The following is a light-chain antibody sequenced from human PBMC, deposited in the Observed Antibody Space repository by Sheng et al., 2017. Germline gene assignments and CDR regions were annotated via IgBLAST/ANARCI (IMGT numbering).Light chain of an antibody. CDR3: CSYAANSPQWV. CDR1: NSDIGNYNY. Sequence: QSALTQPRSVSGSPGQSITISCTATNSDIGNYNYVSWYQQHPGRAPKLLIYDVNKRPSGVPDRFSGSKSGNTASLTISGLQVEDEADYCCSYAANSPQWVFGGWTKLTVL. CDR2: DVN. V-gene: IGLV2-11*01. J-gene: IGLJ3*02.